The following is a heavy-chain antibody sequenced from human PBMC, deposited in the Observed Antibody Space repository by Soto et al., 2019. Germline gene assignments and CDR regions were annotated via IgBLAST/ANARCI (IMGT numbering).Heavy chain of an antibody. CDR3: ARDSSPSLLTAGTYYYCDVTDV. CDR1: GYTFTGYY. Sequence: ASXKVSCKASGYTFTGYYMHWVRQAPGQGLEWMGWINPNSGGTNYAQKFQGWVTMTRDTSISTAYMELSRLRSDDTAVYYCARDSSPSLLTAGTYYYCDVTDVWGQGTTVTGSS. D-gene: IGHD6-13*01. V-gene: IGHV1-2*04. J-gene: IGHJ6*02. CDR2: INPNSGGT.